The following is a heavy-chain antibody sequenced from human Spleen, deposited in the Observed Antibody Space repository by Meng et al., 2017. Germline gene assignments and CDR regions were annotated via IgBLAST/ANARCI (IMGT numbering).Heavy chain of an antibody. J-gene: IGHJ4*02. CDR3: ARVGACSGGSCYFRLFDY. D-gene: IGHD2-15*01. Sequence: QVQLQESGPGLVKPSQTLSLTCTVSGGSIRSGDYYWSWIRQPPGKGLEWIGDIYYSGSTYYNPSLNSRVTISVDTSKNQFSLKMSSVTAADTAVYYCARVGACSGGSCYFRLFDYWGQGTLVTVSS. CDR1: GGSIRSGDYY. CDR2: IYYSGST. V-gene: IGHV4-30-4*01.